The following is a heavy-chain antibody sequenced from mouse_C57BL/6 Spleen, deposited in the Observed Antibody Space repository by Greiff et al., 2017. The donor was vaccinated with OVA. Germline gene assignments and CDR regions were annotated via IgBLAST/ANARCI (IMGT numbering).Heavy chain of an antibody. V-gene: IGHV1-26*01. Sequence: EVQLQQSGPELVKPGASVKISCKASGYTFTDYYMNWVKQSHGKSLEWIGDINPNNGGTSYNQKFKGKATLTVDKSSSTAYMELRSLTSEDSAVYYCARSDYYGSPWSFDVWGTGTTVTVSS. J-gene: IGHJ1*03. CDR1: GYTFTDYY. D-gene: IGHD1-1*01. CDR3: ARSDYYGSPWSFDV. CDR2: INPNNGGT.